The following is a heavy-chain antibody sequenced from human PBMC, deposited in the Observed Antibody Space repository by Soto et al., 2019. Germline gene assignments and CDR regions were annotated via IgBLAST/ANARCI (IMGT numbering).Heavy chain of an antibody. J-gene: IGHJ4*01. V-gene: IGHV3-23*01. Sequence: XVSLRLTCAASGFSLSSYAMSWVRQAPGKGLEWVSAISGRIGSTYYGDGVKGRCTICRDNAKNTMYLQMNSLRAEETAVYYGSKDSSATIFGLVMYYFDYWGQGTLVTVSS. D-gene: IGHD3-3*01. CDR1: GFSLSSYA. CDR2: ISGRIGST. CDR3: SKDSSATIFGLVMYYFDY.